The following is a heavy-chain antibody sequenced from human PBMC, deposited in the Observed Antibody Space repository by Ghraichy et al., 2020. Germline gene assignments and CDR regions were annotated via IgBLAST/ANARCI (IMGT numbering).Heavy chain of an antibody. CDR1: GGSISSYY. CDR2: IYYSGST. D-gene: IGHD3-10*01. V-gene: IGHV4-59*01. Sequence: SETLSLTCTVSGGSISSYYWSWIRQPPGKGLEWIGYIYYSGSTNYNPSLKSRVTISVDTSKNQFSLKLSSVTAADTAVYYCARDLEGWFGSEEDYYYYYYMDVWGKGTTVTVSS. CDR3: ARDLEGWFGSEEDYYYYYYMDV. J-gene: IGHJ6*03.